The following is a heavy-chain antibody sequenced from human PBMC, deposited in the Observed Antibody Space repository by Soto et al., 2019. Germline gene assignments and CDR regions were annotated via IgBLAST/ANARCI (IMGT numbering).Heavy chain of an antibody. Sequence: EVQLVESGGGLVKSGGSLRISCEASGFSFKTYIMNWVRQSPERGLEWVSSINGRGNYIYYAESVEGRFTISRDNAKKLLSLQMNTLRVEDTAMYDWVREDGIAGATSAFDYWGQGTPVTVSA. CDR3: VREDGIAGATSAFDY. V-gene: IGHV3-21*01. J-gene: IGHJ4*02. D-gene: IGHD1-26*01. CDR2: INGRGNYI. CDR1: GFSFKTYI.